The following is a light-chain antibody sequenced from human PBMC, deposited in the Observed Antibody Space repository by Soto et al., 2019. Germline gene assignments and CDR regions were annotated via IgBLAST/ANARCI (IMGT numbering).Light chain of an antibody. V-gene: IGKV1-6*01. CDR1: QGISHY. Sequence: AIQMTQSPSSLSASVGDRVTITCRASQGISHYLGWYQQKPGKAPKLLIYAASSLQSGVPSRFSGSGSGTDFPLTISSLQPEDFATYYCLQDYNYPLTFGGGTKVEIK. J-gene: IGKJ4*01. CDR3: LQDYNYPLT. CDR2: AAS.